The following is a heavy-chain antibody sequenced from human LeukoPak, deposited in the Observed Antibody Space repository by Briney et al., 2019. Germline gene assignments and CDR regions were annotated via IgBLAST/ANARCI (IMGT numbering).Heavy chain of an antibody. D-gene: IGHD3-16*01. CDR3: AKYKFPAGDYDALMDV. Sequence: GGSLRLSCAASGFTFSSYGMYWVRQAPGKGLEWVTFIRNDGSEKYYADSVKGRFTISRDNSKRTLFLQMNSLRVEDAAVYFCAKYKFPAGDYDALMDVWGQGTTVTVSS. J-gene: IGHJ6*02. CDR2: IRNDGSEK. V-gene: IGHV3-30*02. CDR1: GFTFSSYG.